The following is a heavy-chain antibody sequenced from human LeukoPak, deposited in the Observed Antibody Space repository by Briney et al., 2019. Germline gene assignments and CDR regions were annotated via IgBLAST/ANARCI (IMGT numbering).Heavy chain of an antibody. CDR3: VRLKFNLQYSYYMDV. CDR2: INQDGSDK. D-gene: IGHD2/OR15-2a*01. CDR1: GFTFSAYW. V-gene: IGHV3-7*01. J-gene: IGHJ6*03. Sequence: GGSLRLSSVASGFTFSAYWMIWVRQAPGEGLEWVADINQDGSDKYFVDSVKGRFTISRDNAKNSLYLQMNSLRAEDTAVYYCVRLKFNLQYSYYMDVWGKGTTVTVSS.